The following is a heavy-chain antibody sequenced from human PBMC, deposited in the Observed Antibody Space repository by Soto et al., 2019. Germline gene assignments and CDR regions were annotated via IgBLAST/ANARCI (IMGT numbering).Heavy chain of an antibody. J-gene: IGHJ6*02. Sequence: PGGSLRLSCAASGFTFSSYAMHWVRQAPGKGLEWVAVISYDGSNKYYADSVKGRFTISRDNAKNTLYLQMNSLRAEDTAVYYCARGGIECSSTSCYNHYYYGMDVWGQGTTVTVSS. CDR3: ARGGIECSSTSCYNHYYYGMDV. CDR1: GFTFSSYA. CDR2: ISYDGSNK. V-gene: IGHV3-30-3*01. D-gene: IGHD2-2*02.